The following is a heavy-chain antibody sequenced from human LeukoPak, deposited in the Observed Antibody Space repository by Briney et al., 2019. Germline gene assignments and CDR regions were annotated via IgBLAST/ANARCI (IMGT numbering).Heavy chain of an antibody. D-gene: IGHD3-16*01. V-gene: IGHV3-74*01. Sequence: GGSLRLSCATSGFTLSSSWMHWVRQPPGKGLVWVSRINSDGTDTNYADSAKGRFTISRDNTKNTVYLQMNSLGAEDTAVYYCARGAWGYSVHFDNWGQGALVTVSS. CDR3: ARGAWGYSVHFDN. CDR2: INSDGTDT. CDR1: GFTLSSSW. J-gene: IGHJ4*02.